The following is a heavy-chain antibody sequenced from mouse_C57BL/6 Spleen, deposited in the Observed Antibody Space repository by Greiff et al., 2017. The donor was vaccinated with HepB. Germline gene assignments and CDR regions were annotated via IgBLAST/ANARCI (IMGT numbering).Heavy chain of an antibody. D-gene: IGHD2-4*01. V-gene: IGHV1-69*01. CDR2: IDPSDSYT. CDR1: GYTFTSYW. Sequence: VQLQQPGAELVMPGASVKLSCKASGYTFTSYWMHWVKQRPGQGLEWIGEIDPSDSYTNYNQKFKGKSTLTVDKSSSTAYMQLSSLTSEDSAVYYCARNDYDGLDYWGQGTTLTVSS. CDR3: ARNDYDGLDY. J-gene: IGHJ2*01.